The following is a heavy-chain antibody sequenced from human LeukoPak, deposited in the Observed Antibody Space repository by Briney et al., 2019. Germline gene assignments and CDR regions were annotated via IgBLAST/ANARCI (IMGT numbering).Heavy chain of an antibody. CDR1: GFSLTTYE. J-gene: IGHJ3*02. Sequence: GSLILSCAASGFSLTTYEMNWVRQAPGKGLEWVSYISSSGDSIYYADSVKGRFTISRDNAKNSLSLQMNSLRAEDTAIYYCARDRRVGATWSVGAFDIWGQGTTVTVSS. D-gene: IGHD1-26*01. V-gene: IGHV3-48*03. CDR2: ISSSGDSI. CDR3: ARDRRVGATWSVGAFDI.